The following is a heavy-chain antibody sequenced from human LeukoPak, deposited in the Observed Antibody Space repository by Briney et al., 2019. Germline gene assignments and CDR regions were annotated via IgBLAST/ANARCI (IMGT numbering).Heavy chain of an antibody. V-gene: IGHV1-46*01. J-gene: IGHJ5*02. CDR1: GYTFTSHY. Sequence: AASVKVSCKSSGYTFTSHYMHWVRQAPGQGLEWMGIINPSGGSTSYAQKFQGRVTMTRDMSTSTDYMELSSLRSEDTAIYYCARDNSVGDTAWWFDPWGQGTLVTVSS. CDR3: ARDNSVGDTAWWFDP. D-gene: IGHD3-16*01. CDR2: INPSGGST.